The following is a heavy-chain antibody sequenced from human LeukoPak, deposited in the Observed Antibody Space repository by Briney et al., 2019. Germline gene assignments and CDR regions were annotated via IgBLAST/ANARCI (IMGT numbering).Heavy chain of an antibody. CDR1: GYTFTGYY. J-gene: IGHJ5*02. CDR2: INPNSGGT. V-gene: IGHV1-2*02. CDR3: ARAGCTNGVCYRVRVWFDP. D-gene: IGHD2-8*01. Sequence: ASVKVSCKASGYTFTGYYMHWVRQAPGQGLEWMGWINPNSGGTNYAQKFQGRVTMTRDTSISTAYMELSRLRSDDTAVYYCARAGCTNGVCYRVRVWFDPWGQGTLVTVSS.